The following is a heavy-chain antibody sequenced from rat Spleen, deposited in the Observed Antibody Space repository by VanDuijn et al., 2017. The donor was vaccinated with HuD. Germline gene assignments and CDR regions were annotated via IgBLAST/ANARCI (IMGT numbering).Heavy chain of an antibody. V-gene: IGHV5-22*01. CDR1: RFTFSNYD. CDR2: ISYDGSST. Sequence: EVQLVESGGGLVQPGRSMKLSCAASRFTFSNYDMAWVRQAPKRGLEWVAYISYDGSSTYYRDSVKGRFTVSRDNAKSTLYLQMNSLRSEDTATYYCTRDNNNYPFDYWGQGTLVTVSS. CDR3: TRDNNNYPFDY. J-gene: IGHJ3*01. D-gene: IGHD1-10*01.